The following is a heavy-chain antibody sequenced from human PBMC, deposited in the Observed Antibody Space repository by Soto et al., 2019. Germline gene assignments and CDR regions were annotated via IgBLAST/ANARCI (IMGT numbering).Heavy chain of an antibody. CDR1: GGTFGSNA. CDR3: ARVMGEFSLPGSLDFDF. D-gene: IGHD3-16*01. V-gene: IGHV1-69*13. CDR2: IIPMFDIV. Sequence: SVEVSCKTSGGTFGSNAMSWVRRAPGQGLEWMGGIIPMFDIVHFAQKFQGRVTITADEFTSTAYMELSSVTAADTAFYYCARVMGEFSLPGSLDFDFWGQGTLVTVSS. J-gene: IGHJ4*02.